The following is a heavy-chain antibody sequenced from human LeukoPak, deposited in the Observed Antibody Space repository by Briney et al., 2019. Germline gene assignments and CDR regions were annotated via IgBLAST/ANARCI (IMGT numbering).Heavy chain of an antibody. J-gene: IGHJ4*02. CDR3: ARHRGGYSSSWQNNFDY. V-gene: IGHV4-34*01. Sequence: PSETLSLTCAVYGGSFSGYYWSWIRQPPGKGLEWIGEINHSGSTNYNPSLKSRVTISVDTSKNQFSLKLSSVTAADTAVYYCARHRGGYSSSWQNNFDYWGQGTLVTVSS. CDR2: INHSGST. CDR1: GGSFSGYY. D-gene: IGHD6-13*01.